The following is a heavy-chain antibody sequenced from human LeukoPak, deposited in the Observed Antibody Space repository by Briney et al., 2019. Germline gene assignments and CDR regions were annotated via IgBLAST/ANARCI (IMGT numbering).Heavy chain of an antibody. Sequence: SETLSLTCAVYGGSFSGYYWSWIRQPPGKGLEWIGETNHSGSTNYNPSLKSRVTISVDTSKNQFSLKLSSVTAADTAVYYCARNDRYVDYWGQGTLVTVSS. D-gene: IGHD1-1*01. J-gene: IGHJ4*02. CDR2: TNHSGST. CDR3: ARNDRYVDY. CDR1: GGSFSGYY. V-gene: IGHV4-34*01.